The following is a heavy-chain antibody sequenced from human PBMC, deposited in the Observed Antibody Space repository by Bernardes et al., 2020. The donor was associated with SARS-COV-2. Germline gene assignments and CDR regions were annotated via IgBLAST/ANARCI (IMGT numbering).Heavy chain of an antibody. J-gene: IGHJ6*02. CDR1: GYTLTSYD. CDR3: ARGDQELYYYYGVDV. Sequence: ASVKVSCKASGYTLTSYDINWVRQATGQGLEWMGWMNPNSGNTGYAQKFQGRVTMTRNTSISTAYMELSSLRSEDTAVYYCARGDQELYYYYGVDVWGQGTTVTVSS. D-gene: IGHD1-7*01. CDR2: MNPNSGNT. V-gene: IGHV1-8*01.